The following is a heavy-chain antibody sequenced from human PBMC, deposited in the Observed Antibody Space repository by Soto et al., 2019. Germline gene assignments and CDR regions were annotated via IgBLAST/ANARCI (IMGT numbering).Heavy chain of an antibody. CDR2: IYYSGST. CDR3: ARVVVIPQFNWFDP. D-gene: IGHD3-22*01. V-gene: IGHV4-59*01. CDR1: GGSISSYY. Sequence: SETLSLTCTVSGGSISSYYWSWIRQPPGKGLEWIGYIYYSGSTNYNPSLKSRVTISVDTSKNQFSLKLSSVTAADTAVYYCARVVVIPQFNWFDPWGQGTLVTVSS. J-gene: IGHJ5*02.